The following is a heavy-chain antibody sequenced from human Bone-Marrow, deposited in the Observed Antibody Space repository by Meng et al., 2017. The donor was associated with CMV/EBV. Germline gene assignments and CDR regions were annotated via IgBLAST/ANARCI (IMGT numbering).Heavy chain of an antibody. J-gene: IGHJ3*02. V-gene: IGHV3-21*01. CDR3: ARDYWSGTFVI. CDR2: ISSSSSYR. Sequence: GGSLRLSCAASGLTFSSYSMNWVRQAPGKGLEWVSSISSSSSYRYYADSVRGRFTISRDNAKNSLSLQMNSLRAEDTAVYYCARDYWSGTFVIWGQGTMVTVSS. D-gene: IGHD1-26*01. CDR1: GLTFSSYS.